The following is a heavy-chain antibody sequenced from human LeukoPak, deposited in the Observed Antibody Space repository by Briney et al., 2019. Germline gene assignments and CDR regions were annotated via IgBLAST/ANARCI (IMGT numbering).Heavy chain of an antibody. V-gene: IGHV3-23*01. CDR3: AKDIVVVPAGRRDCVY. J-gene: IGHJ4*02. CDR1: GFTFTSYA. CDR2: ISGTGGRT. D-gene: IGHD2-2*01. Sequence: GGSLRLSCAASGFTFTSYAMSWVRQAPGRGLEWVSTISGTGGRTYYADTVRGRFTISRDNSKNTLYLQMNSRRAEDAVVYYCAKDIVVVPAGRRDCVYWGQGTLVSVSS.